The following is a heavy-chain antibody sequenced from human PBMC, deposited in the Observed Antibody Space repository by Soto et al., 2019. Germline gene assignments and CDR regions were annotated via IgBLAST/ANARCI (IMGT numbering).Heavy chain of an antibody. Sequence: PSETLSLTCTVSCGSISSSSYYWGWIRQPPGKGLEWIGSIYYSGSTYYNPSLKSRVTISVDTSKNQFSLKLSSVTAADTAVYYCARLGYCSSTSCYLFDYWGQGTLVTVSS. V-gene: IGHV4-39*01. D-gene: IGHD2-2*01. CDR2: IYYSGST. CDR3: ARLGYCSSTSCYLFDY. J-gene: IGHJ4*02. CDR1: CGSISSSSYY.